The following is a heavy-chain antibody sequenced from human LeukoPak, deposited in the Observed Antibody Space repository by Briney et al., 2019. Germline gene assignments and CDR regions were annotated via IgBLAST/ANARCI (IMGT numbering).Heavy chain of an antibody. CDR2: IYHSGST. Sequence: PSGTLSLTCAVSGGSISSSNWWSWVRQPPGKGLEWIGEIYHSGSTNYNPSLKSRVTISVDKFKNQFSLKLSSVTAADTAVYYCARGAVAGTAEMSYFDYWGQGTLVTVSS. CDR1: GGSISSSNW. J-gene: IGHJ4*02. CDR3: ARGAVAGTAEMSYFDY. V-gene: IGHV4-4*02. D-gene: IGHD6-19*01.